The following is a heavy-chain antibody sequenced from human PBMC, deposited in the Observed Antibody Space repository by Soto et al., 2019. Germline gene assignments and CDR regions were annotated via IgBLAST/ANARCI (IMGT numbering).Heavy chain of an antibody. Sequence: SETLSLTCSVSGDSLNNYYWSWIRQPPGKGLEWIGYIYYSGSTNYNPSLKSRVTISVDTSKNQFSLKLSSVTAADTAMYYCARADPRYYDSSGYTNWFDPWGQGTLVTVSS. CDR1: GDSLNNYY. CDR2: IYYSGST. J-gene: IGHJ5*02. D-gene: IGHD3-22*01. V-gene: IGHV4-59*01. CDR3: ARADPRYYDSSGYTNWFDP.